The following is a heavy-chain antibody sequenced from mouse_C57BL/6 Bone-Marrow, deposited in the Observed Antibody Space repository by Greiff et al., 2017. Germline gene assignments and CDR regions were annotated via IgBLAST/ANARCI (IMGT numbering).Heavy chain of an antibody. J-gene: IGHJ4*01. CDR2: IYPGSGST. D-gene: IGHD2-1*01. Sequence: VQLQQPGAELVKPGASVKMSCKASGYTFTSYWITWVKQRPGQGLEWIGDIYPGSGSTNYNEKFKSKATLTVDTSSSTAYMQLSSLTSEDSAVYYCARSNGNYPYYAMDYWGQGTSVTVSS. CDR3: ARSNGNYPYYAMDY. CDR1: GYTFTSYW. V-gene: IGHV1-55*01.